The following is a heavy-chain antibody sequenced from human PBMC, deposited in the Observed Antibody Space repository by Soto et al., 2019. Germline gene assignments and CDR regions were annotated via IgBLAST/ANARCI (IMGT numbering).Heavy chain of an antibody. Sequence: QVQLVQSGAEVKKPGASVKVSCKASGYTFTSYGISWVRQAPGQGLEWMGWISAYNGNTNYAQKLQGRVTMTTVTPTGTAYMELRRLRSDDTAVDYCARQGGDTVTYNWFDPWGQGTLVTVSS. V-gene: IGHV1-18*01. CDR2: ISAYNGNT. D-gene: IGHD4-17*01. J-gene: IGHJ5*02. CDR1: GYTFTSYG. CDR3: ARQGGDTVTYNWFDP.